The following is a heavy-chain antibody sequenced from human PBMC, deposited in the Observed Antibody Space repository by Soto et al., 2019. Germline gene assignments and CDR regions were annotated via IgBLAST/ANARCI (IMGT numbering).Heavy chain of an antibody. V-gene: IGHV5-51*01. J-gene: IGHJ4*02. CDR1: GYIFSKYW. CDR3: VVYRSSAVRHFGY. D-gene: IGHD6-6*01. CDR2: IYPGDSDT. Sequence: GESLKISCKSSGYIFSKYWIGWVRQMPGKGLEWMGIIYPGDSDTRYSPSFQGQVTISADKSITTAYLQWRSLKASDTAIYYCVVYRSSAVRHFGYWGEGTLVTVS.